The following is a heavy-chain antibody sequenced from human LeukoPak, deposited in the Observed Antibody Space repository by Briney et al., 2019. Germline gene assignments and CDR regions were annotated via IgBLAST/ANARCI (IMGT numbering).Heavy chain of an antibody. J-gene: IGHJ5*02. CDR3: ARESSIAAAAAWFDP. CDR2: IYYSGST. Sequence: SETLSLTCTVSGGSISSYYWSWIRQPPGKGLEWIGYIYYSGSTNYNPSLKSRVTISVDTSKSQFSLKLSSVTAADTAVYYCARESSIAAAAAWFDPWGQGTLVTVSS. D-gene: IGHD6-13*01. V-gene: IGHV4-59*01. CDR1: GGSISSYY.